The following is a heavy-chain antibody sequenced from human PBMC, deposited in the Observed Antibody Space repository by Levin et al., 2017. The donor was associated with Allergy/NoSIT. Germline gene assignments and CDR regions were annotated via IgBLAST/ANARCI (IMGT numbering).Heavy chain of an antibody. Sequence: GGSLRLSCAASGFTFSSYSMSWVRQAPGKGLEWVSSISSSSTYIYYADSVKGRFTISRDNAKNSLYLQMNSLRAEDTAVYYCAREYSSGYLYFDLWGRGTLVTVSS. V-gene: IGHV3-21*04. CDR2: ISSSSTYI. CDR1: GFTFSSYS. J-gene: IGHJ2*01. CDR3: AREYSSGYLYFDL. D-gene: IGHD6-19*01.